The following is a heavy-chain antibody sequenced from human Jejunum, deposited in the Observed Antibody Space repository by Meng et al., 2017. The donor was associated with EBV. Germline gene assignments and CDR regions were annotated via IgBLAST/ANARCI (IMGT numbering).Heavy chain of an antibody. J-gene: IGHJ4*02. CDR3: SHYIWGSPPDGAY. D-gene: IGHD3-16*01. CDR1: GGSISSNNW. Sequence: QGQLQESAPGLVKASEALSPTCVVSGGSISSNNWWSWVRQPPGKGLEWIGEIYHGGNTNYSPSLESRVTISVDKSKNDFSLKLTSVTAADTAVYYCSHYIWGSPPDGAYWGQGILVTVSS. CDR2: IYHGGNT. V-gene: IGHV4-4*02.